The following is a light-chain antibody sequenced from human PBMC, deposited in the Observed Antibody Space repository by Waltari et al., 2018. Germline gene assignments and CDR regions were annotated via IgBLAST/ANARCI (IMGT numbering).Light chain of an antibody. CDR3: QQRSNWPPT. J-gene: IGKJ1*01. Sequence: EIVLTQSPATLSLSPGERATLSCRASQRVSSYLAWYQQKPGQAPRLLIYDASNRATGIPARFSGSGSGTDFTLTISSLEPEDFAVYDCQQRSNWPPTFGQGTKVEIK. CDR2: DAS. CDR1: QRVSSY. V-gene: IGKV3-11*01.